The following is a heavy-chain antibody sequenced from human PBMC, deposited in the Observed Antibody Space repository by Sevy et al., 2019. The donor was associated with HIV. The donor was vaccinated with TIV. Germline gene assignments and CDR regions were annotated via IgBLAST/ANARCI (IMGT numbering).Heavy chain of an antibody. CDR3: ARVGSSSNYYYGMDV. Sequence: GGSLRLSCAASGFTFSSYWMHWVRQAPGKGLVWVSRINSDGSSTSYADSVKGRFTISRDNAKNTLYLQMNSLRAEDTAVYYCARVGSSSNYYYGMDVWGRGTTVTVSS. D-gene: IGHD6-13*01. CDR2: INSDGSST. J-gene: IGHJ6*02. CDR1: GFTFSSYW. V-gene: IGHV3-74*01.